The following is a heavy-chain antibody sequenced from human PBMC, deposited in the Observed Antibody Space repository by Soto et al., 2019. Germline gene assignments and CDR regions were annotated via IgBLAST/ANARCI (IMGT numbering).Heavy chain of an antibody. D-gene: IGHD3-22*01. CDR3: ARDLYYYDSSGYLPLSWDY. J-gene: IGHJ4*02. V-gene: IGHV1-18*01. Sequence: GASVKFSCKASGYTFTIYVISWVPQAPGQGREWMGWISAYNGNTNYAQKLQGRVTMTTDTSTSTAYMELRSLRSDDTAVYYCARDLYYYDSSGYLPLSWDYWGQGTLVTVSS. CDR1: GYTFTIYV. CDR2: ISAYNGNT.